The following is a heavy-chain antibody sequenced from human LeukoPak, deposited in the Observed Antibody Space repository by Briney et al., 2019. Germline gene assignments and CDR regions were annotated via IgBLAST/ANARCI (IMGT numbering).Heavy chain of an antibody. V-gene: IGHV3-21*01. J-gene: IGHJ4*02. D-gene: IGHD6-13*01. Sequence: GGSLRLSCAASGFTFSSYSMNCVRQAPGKGLEWVSSISSSSSYIYYADSVKGRFTISRDNAKNSLYLQMNSLRAEDTAVYYCARGEFGIAAAGSDYWGQGTLVTVSS. CDR3: ARGEFGIAAAGSDY. CDR2: ISSSSSYI. CDR1: GFTFSSYS.